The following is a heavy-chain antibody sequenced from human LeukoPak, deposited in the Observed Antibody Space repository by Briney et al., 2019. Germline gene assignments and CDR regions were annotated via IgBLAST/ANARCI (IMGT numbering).Heavy chain of an antibody. CDR3: ARSRGSGNWFDP. J-gene: IGHJ5*02. CDR1: GYSISSGYY. D-gene: IGHD3-10*01. V-gene: IGHV4-38-2*01. Sequence: SETLSLTCAVSGYSISSGYYWGWSRQPPGKGLGWIGSIYHSGSTYYNPSLKSRVTISVDTSKNQFSLKLSSVTAADTAVYYCARSRGSGNWFDPWGQGTLVTVSS. CDR2: IYHSGST.